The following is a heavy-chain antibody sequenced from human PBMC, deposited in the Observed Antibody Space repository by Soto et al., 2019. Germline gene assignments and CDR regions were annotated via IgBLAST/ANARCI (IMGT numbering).Heavy chain of an antibody. Sequence: QVQLVESGGGVVQPGRSLRLSCAASGFTFSSYAMHWVRQAPGKGLEWVAVISYDGSNKYYADSVKGRFTISRDNSKNTLYLQMYSLRAEDTAVYYCARDGAQTYDSSGYFTDYWGQGTLVTVSS. CDR3: ARDGAQTYDSSGYFTDY. CDR1: GFTFSSYA. CDR2: ISYDGSNK. D-gene: IGHD3-22*01. V-gene: IGHV3-30-3*01. J-gene: IGHJ4*02.